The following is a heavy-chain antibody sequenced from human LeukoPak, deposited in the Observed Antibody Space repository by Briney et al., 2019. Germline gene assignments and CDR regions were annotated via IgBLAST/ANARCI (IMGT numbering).Heavy chain of an antibody. CDR2: ISGSGDGA. V-gene: IGHV3-23*01. D-gene: IGHD2-21*01. CDR3: AKGYIQLWWFDY. Sequence: GGSLRLSCAASGFTFSTYAMSWVRQAPGKGLQWVSLISGSGDGAHYADSVKGRFTISRDNSKNTVYLQMTNLRAEDTAVYYCAKGYIQLWWFDYWGQGTLVTVSA. CDR1: GFTFSTYA. J-gene: IGHJ4*02.